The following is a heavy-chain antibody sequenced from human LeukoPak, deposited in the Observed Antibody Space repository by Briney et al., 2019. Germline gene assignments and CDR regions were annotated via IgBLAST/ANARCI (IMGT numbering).Heavy chain of an antibody. CDR2: LHSHSCGT. V-gene: IGHV1-2*02. CDR3: ARGGGARGYSGYDRNWFDP. J-gene: IGHJ5*02. Sequence: ASVKVSCKASGYTFTRYYMHWVRQPPGQALEWMGGLHSHSCGTNYAQKFQGRVTMTRDTSISTAYMELSRLRSDDTAVYYCARGGGARGYSGYDRNWFDPWGQGTLVTVSS. CDR1: GYTFTRYY. D-gene: IGHD5-12*01.